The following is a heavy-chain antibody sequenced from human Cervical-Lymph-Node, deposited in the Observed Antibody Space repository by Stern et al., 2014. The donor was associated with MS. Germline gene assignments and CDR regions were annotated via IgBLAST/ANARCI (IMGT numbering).Heavy chain of an antibody. CDR1: GYNFTTYW. CDR3: ARAAYSGYDKGSYYYYGMDV. CDR2: IYPGDSDT. J-gene: IGHJ6*02. D-gene: IGHD5-12*01. Sequence: VQLVQSGAEVKKPGESLKISCQGSGYNFTTYWIGWVRQMPGKGLEWMGIIYPGDSDTRYSPSFQGQVTISADKSISTAYLQWSSLKASDTAMYYCARAAYSGYDKGSYYYYGMDVWGQGTTVTVSS. V-gene: IGHV5-51*01.